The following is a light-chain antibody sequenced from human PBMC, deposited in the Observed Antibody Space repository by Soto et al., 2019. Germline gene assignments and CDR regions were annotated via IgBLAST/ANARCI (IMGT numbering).Light chain of an antibody. CDR1: NSNIASNT. CDR3: AAWDDTLKRYV. CDR2: YNN. Sequence: QTVSISCSGSNSNIASNTVNWYQHLPGTAPKLLIYYNNQRPSGVPDRFSGSKSGTSASLAISGLQSEDESDYYCAAWDDTLKRYVFGTGTKVTVL. V-gene: IGLV1-44*01. J-gene: IGLJ1*01.